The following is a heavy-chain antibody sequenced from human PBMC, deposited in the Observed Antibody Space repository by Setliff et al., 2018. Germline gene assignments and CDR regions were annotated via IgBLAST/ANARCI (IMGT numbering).Heavy chain of an antibody. V-gene: IGHV4-34*01. CDR2: INHSGSA. J-gene: IGHJ4*02. CDR1: GGTFTYYY. Sequence: SETLSLTCAAYGGTFTYYYWTWIRQSPGKGLEWIGEINHSGSANYSPSLKSRVTISIDTSKNQFSLTLKSVTAADTAVYYCARGRNIAARLLDSWGQGTLVTVSS. D-gene: IGHD6-6*01. CDR3: ARGRNIAARLLDS.